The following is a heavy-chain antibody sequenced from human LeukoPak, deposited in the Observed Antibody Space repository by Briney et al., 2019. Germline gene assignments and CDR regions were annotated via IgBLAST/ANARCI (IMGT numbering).Heavy chain of an antibody. CDR1: GGSISSPY. V-gene: IGHV4-4*07. Sequence: SETLSLTCTVSGGSISSPYWTWIRQPAGEGLEWIGRVYTSGIANYNPSLKSRVTMSVDTSKNQFSLKVTSVTAADTAIYYCARAYGVWFGEHYYYNGMEVWGQGISVTVSS. CDR2: VYTSGIA. J-gene: IGHJ6*02. CDR3: ARAYGVWFGEHYYYNGMEV. D-gene: IGHD3-10*01.